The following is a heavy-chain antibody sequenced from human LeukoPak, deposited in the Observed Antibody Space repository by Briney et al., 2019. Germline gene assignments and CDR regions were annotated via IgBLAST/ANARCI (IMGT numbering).Heavy chain of an antibody. CDR3: ARGRRIAAAYRRTLDY. CDR1: GYTFTSYG. Sequence: AAVKVSCQASGYTFTSYGISWVRQAPGQGLEWMGWISAYNGNTNYAQKLQGRVTMTTDTSTSTAYMELRSMRSDDTAVYHCARGRRIAAAYRRTLDYWGQRALVTVSS. D-gene: IGHD6-13*01. CDR2: ISAYNGNT. V-gene: IGHV1-18*01. J-gene: IGHJ4*02.